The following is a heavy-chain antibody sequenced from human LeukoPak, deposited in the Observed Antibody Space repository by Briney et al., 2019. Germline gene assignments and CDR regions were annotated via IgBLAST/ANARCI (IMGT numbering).Heavy chain of an antibody. CDR1: GFVFSNYG. V-gene: IGHV3-30*02. CDR3: ATKERAFYFDS. Sequence: GGSLRLSCAASGFVFSNYGMHWVRQAPGEGLEWVSFIEYDATSKKYAEPVKGRFTISRDNSKNTLNLQMTSLRGEDTAVYYCATKERAFYFDSWGQGILVTVSS. CDR2: IEYDATSK. J-gene: IGHJ4*02.